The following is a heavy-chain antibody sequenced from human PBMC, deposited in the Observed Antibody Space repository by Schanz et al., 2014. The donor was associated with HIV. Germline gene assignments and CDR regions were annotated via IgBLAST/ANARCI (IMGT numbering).Heavy chain of an antibody. D-gene: IGHD6-19*01. Sequence: QVQLVESGGGVVRPGKSLRLSCEASGFNFNSYGMHWVRQAPGKGLEWVAVTSYDGTKKHYADSVKGRFTISRDNSKNTLYLQMNSLGAEDTAVYYCAKVAIHSSGWLPFDYWGQGTLVTVSS. CDR2: TSYDGTKK. CDR1: GFNFNSYG. V-gene: IGHV3-30*18. J-gene: IGHJ4*02. CDR3: AKVAIHSSGWLPFDY.